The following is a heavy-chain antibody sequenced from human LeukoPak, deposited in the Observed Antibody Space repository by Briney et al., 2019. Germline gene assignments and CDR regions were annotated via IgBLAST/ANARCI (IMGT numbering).Heavy chain of an antibody. CDR1: GYTFTDYY. CDR3: ARVRIGQQLDKYYYYAMDV. J-gene: IGHJ6*02. D-gene: IGHD6-13*01. V-gene: IGHV1-2*02. Sequence: ASVKVSCKASGYTFTDYYMHWVRQSPGQGLEWMGWINPNSGGTNYAQKSQGRVTMTTDTSISTAYMEVSRLRSDDTAVYYCARVRIGQQLDKYYYYAMDVWGQGTTVTVSS. CDR2: INPNSGGT.